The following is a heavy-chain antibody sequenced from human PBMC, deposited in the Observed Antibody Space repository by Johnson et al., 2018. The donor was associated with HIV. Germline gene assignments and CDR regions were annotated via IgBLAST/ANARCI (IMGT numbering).Heavy chain of an antibody. D-gene: IGHD6-13*01. V-gene: IGHV3-30-3*01. CDR3: AKAYSSSPGAFDI. CDR2: ISYDGSNK. J-gene: IGHJ3*02. CDR1: GFTFSSYA. Sequence: VHLVESGGGVVQPGRSLRLSCAASGFTFSSYAMHWVRQAPGKGLEWVAVISYDGSNKYYADSVKGRFTISRDNSKNSLYLQMNSLRPEDTAVYYCAKAYSSSPGAFDIWGQGTMVTVSS.